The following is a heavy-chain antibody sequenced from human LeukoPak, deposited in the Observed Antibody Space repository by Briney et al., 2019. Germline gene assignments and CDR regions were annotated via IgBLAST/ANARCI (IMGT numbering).Heavy chain of an antibody. CDR2: IIPIFGTA. J-gene: IGHJ4*02. CDR1: GGTFRSYA. D-gene: IGHD5-12*01. CDR3: ARGKLVATTSFDY. V-gene: IGHV1-69*01. Sequence: VKVSCQASGGTFRSYAISWVRQAPGQGLGWMGGIIPIFGTANYAQKFQGRVTITADESTSTAYMELSSLRSEDTAVYYCARGKLVATTSFDYWGQGTLVTVSS.